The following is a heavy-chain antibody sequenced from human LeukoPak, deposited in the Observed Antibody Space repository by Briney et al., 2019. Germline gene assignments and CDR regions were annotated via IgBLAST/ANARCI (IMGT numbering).Heavy chain of an antibody. V-gene: IGHV3-30*18. CDR3: AKDSAPRYTYYYNGMDV. D-gene: IGHD3-16*02. CDR1: GFTFGSYG. CDR2: ISYDGSNK. Sequence: GGSLRLSCAASGFTFGSYGMHWVRQAPGKGLEWVAVISYDGSNKYYADSVKGRFTISRENSKNTLYLQMNSLRAEDTAGYYCAKDSAPRYTYYYNGMDVWGQGTTVTVSS. J-gene: IGHJ6*02.